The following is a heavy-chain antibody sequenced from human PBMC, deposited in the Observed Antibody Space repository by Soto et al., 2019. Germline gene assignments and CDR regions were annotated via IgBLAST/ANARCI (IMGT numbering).Heavy chain of an antibody. J-gene: IGHJ5*01. CDR1: GYTFTSYA. CDR3: XXXXXXXXXWFDS. Sequence: QVQLVQSGAEVKKPGASVTVSCKAAGYTFTSYAXXXXXXXXXXXXEWMGWISASNENTNYAQNLQDRVTMTTDTXXXXXXXXXXXXXXXXXXXXXXXXXXXXXXXWFDSWGQGTLVIVSS. V-gene: IGHV1-18*01. CDR2: ISASNENT.